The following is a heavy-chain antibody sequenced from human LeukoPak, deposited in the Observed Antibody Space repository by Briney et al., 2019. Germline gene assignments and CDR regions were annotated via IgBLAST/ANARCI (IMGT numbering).Heavy chain of an antibody. J-gene: IGHJ4*02. CDR2: IRYDGSNK. D-gene: IGHD3-10*01. CDR1: GFTFSSYG. Sequence: PGGSLRLSCAASGFTFSSYGMHWVRQAPGKGLEGVAFIRYDGSNKYYADSVKGRFTISRDNSKNTLYLQMNSLRAEDTAVYYCAKCRGLLWFGESDLFDYWGQGTLVTVSS. CDR3: AKCRGLLWFGESDLFDY. V-gene: IGHV3-30*02.